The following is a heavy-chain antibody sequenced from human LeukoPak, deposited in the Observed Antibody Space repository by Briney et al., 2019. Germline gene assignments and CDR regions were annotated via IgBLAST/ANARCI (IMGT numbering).Heavy chain of an antibody. J-gene: IGHJ6*02. D-gene: IGHD3-22*01. V-gene: IGHV5-51*01. CDR2: IYPGDSET. CDR3: ARHDGSREYYYGMDV. CDR1: GYRFTNYW. Sequence: GESLNLSCKGSGYRFTNYWIGWARQLPGKGLEWMGLIYPGDSETRYSPTFQGKVTISADKSISTAYLQRSSLKASDTAMYYCARHDGSREYYYGMDVWGQGTTVTVAS.